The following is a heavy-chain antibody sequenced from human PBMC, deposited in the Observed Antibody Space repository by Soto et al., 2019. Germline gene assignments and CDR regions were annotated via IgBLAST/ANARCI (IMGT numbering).Heavy chain of an antibody. CDR3: ARHRGYYDILTGYYTELNFDY. Sequence: PSETLFLTCTVSGGSISSSSYYWGWIRQPPGKGLEWIGSIYYSGTTYYNPSLKSRVTISVDTSKNQFSLKLSSVTAADTAVYYCARHRGYYDILTGYYTELNFDYWGQGTLVTV. V-gene: IGHV4-39*01. J-gene: IGHJ4*02. CDR2: IYYSGTT. D-gene: IGHD3-9*01. CDR1: GGSISSSSYY.